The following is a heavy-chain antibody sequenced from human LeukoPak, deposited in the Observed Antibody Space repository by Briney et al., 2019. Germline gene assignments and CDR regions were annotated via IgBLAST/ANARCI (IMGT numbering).Heavy chain of an antibody. CDR1: STSVNSYY. CDR3: ARVPAAPRLYMDV. J-gene: IGHJ6*02. CDR2: IYYSGST. D-gene: IGHD2-2*01. Sequence: SETLSLTCTVSSTSVNSYYWSWIRQPPGNVLEWIGYIYYSGSTNYNPSLKSRVTISIDTSKNPFSLKMNSVTAADTAVYYCARVPAAPRLYMDVWGQGTTVTVSS. V-gene: IGHV4-59*02.